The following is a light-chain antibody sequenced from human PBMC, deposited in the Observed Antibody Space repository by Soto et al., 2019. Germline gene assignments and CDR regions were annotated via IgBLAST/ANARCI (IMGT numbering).Light chain of an antibody. CDR1: SSNIGAGYD. J-gene: IGLJ3*02. CDR2: GNS. V-gene: IGLV1-40*01. CDR3: QSYDSSLSGGR. Sequence: QSALTQPPSVSGAPGQRVTISCTGSSSNIGAGYDVHWYQQLPGTAPKLLIYGNSNRPSGVPDRFSGSKSGTSASLAITGLQAEDEADYYCQSYDSSLSGGRFGGGTKLTVL.